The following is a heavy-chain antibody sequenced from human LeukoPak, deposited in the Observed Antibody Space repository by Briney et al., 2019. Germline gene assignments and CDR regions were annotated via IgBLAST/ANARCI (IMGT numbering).Heavy chain of an antibody. CDR2: IYSGGST. CDR1: GFTVSSNY. D-gene: IGHD4-17*01. Sequence: GGSLRLSCAASGFTVSSNYMSWVRQAPGKGLEWVSVIYSGGSTYYADSVKGRFTTSRDNSKNTLYLQMNSLRAEDTAVYYCVRGDYGDYTLFDYWDQGTLVTVSS. V-gene: IGHV3-53*01. CDR3: VRGDYGDYTLFDY. J-gene: IGHJ4*02.